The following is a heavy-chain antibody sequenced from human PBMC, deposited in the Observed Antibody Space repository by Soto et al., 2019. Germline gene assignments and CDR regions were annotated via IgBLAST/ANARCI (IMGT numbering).Heavy chain of an antibody. CDR2: ISYDGSNK. J-gene: IGHJ4*02. CDR1: GFTFSSYG. CDR3: AKSPDYYDSSGYYSY. V-gene: IGHV3-30*18. Sequence: GGSLRLSCAASGFTFSSYGMHWVRQAPGKGLEWVAVISYDGSNKYYADSVKGRFTISRDNSKNTLYLQMNSLRAEDTAVYYCAKSPDYYDSSGYYSYWGQGTLVTVSS. D-gene: IGHD3-22*01.